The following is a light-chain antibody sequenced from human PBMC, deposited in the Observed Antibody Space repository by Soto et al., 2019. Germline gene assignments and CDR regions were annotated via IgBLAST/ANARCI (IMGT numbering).Light chain of an antibody. Sequence: AIQMTQSPPSLSASVGDRVIITCRASQDIRVDVGWLQQRPGHAPNLLIYAASTLHTGVPSTFTGSGSGTNITLTNNDLQSEDVATYFCLQDYDFPYTFGQGTKLEI. CDR1: QDIRVD. CDR3: LQDYDFPYT. V-gene: IGKV1-6*01. CDR2: AAS. J-gene: IGKJ2*01.